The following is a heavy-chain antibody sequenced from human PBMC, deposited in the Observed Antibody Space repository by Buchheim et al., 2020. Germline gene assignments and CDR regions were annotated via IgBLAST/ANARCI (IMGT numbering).Heavy chain of an antibody. CDR1: GFTFSTSA. Sequence: EVQLLESGGGLVQPGGSLRLSCAASGFTFSTSAISWVRQAPGKGLEWVSAVSGSGVMTYYGDSVRGRFTISRDISKNTVYLQMNSLRVEDTAIYYCAKEFGDTYGTAFFENWGQGAL. V-gene: IGHV3-23*01. D-gene: IGHD4-17*01. J-gene: IGHJ4*02. CDR2: VSGSGVMT. CDR3: AKEFGDTYGTAFFEN.